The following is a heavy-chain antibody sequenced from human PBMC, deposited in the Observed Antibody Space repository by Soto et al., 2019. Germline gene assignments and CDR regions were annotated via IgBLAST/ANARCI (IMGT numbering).Heavy chain of an antibody. Sequence: PGESLKISCKGSGYSFTSYWIGWVRQMPGKGLEWMRIIYPGDSDTRYSPSFQGQVTISADKSISTAYLQWSSLESSDTAVYYCARGQTVGRTVGAFDIWGQGIVVTVSS. CDR2: IYPGDSDT. J-gene: IGHJ3*02. CDR3: ARGQTVGRTVGAFDI. D-gene: IGHD1-26*01. CDR1: GYSFTSYW. V-gene: IGHV5-51*01.